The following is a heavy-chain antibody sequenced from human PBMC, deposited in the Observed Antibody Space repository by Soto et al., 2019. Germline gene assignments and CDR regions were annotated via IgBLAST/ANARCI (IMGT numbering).Heavy chain of an antibody. V-gene: IGHV3-74*01. J-gene: IGHJ4*02. CDR1: EFTFTNYW. CDR3: ARVGQGQWYFDY. D-gene: IGHD2-8*01. Sequence: EVQLVESGGGLVQPRGSLRLSCAGSEFTFTNYWMHWVRQTPGGGLVWVSRISPDGSRTSYVDSVKGRFTIFRDNAQNTVYLQMNSLRAEDTAVYYCARVGQGQWYFDYWGQGTPVTVSS. CDR2: ISPDGSRT.